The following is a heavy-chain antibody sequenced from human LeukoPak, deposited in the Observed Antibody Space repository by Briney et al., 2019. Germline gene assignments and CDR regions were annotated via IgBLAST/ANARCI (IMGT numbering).Heavy chain of an antibody. CDR2: MYETGHT. D-gene: IGHD2-15*01. J-gene: IGHJ4*02. CDR1: GGSISGYY. V-gene: IGHV4-59*08. Sequence: SETLSLTCSVSGGSISGYYWSGIRQPPGQGLEWIGYMYETGHTMYNSSLKSRVTMSLDTSRNYFSLSLSSVTAADTAVYYCARHPFATPFDYWGPGTLVTVSS. CDR3: ARHPFATPFDY.